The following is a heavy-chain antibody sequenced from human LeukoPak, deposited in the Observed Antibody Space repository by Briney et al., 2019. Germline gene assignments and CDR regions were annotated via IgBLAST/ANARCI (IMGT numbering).Heavy chain of an antibody. D-gene: IGHD2-15*01. CDR2: IYYSGST. CDR1: GGSISSSNYY. CDR3: ARGTGYCSGGSCYEDY. J-gene: IGHJ4*02. V-gene: IGHV4-39*01. Sequence: PSETLSLTCTVSGGSISSSNYYSGWVRQPPGKGLEWIGTIYYSGSTYYNPSLRSRVTISVDTSKNQFSLKLSSVTAADTAVYYCARGTGYCSGGSCYEDYWGQGTLVTVSS.